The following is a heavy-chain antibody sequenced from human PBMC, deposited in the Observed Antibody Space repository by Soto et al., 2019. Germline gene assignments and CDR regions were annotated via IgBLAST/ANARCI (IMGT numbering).Heavy chain of an antibody. D-gene: IGHD5-12*01. V-gene: IGHV5-10-1*01. CDR2: IDPSDSYT. Sequence: PGESLKISCKGSGFSFTTYWINWMRQMPGKGLEWMGRIDPSDSYTKYSPSFQGHVTMSADKSTSTAYLQWSSLKASDTAMYYCTRTRGYSGIADYWGQGTLVTVSS. J-gene: IGHJ4*02. CDR3: TRTRGYSGIADY. CDR1: GFSFTTYW.